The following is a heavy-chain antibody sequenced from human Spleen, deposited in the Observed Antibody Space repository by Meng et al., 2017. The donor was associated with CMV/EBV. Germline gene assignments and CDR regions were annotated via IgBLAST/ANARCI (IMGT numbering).Heavy chain of an antibody. CDR1: GFTFSSYS. D-gene: IGHD2-2*02. CDR3: ARGCSTSCYTSWFDP. CDR2: ITSSSSYI. Sequence: GFTFSSYSINWVRHPPGNGLESVSSITSSSSYIYYADSVKGRFTISRDNAQNSLYLQMNSLRAEDTAVYYCARGCSTSCYTSWFDPWGQGTLVTVSS. J-gene: IGHJ5*02. V-gene: IGHV3-21*01.